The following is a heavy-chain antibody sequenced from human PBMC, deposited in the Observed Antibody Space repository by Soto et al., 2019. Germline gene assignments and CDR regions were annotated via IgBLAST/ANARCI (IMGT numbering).Heavy chain of an antibody. V-gene: IGHV3-33*01. CDR3: ASDVAEMATVYYHYYGKDV. CDR2: IWYDGSNK. Sequence: QVQLVESGGGVVQPGRSLRLSCAASGFIFSSYGMHWDRQAPGKGLEWVAVIWYDGSNKYYADSVKGRFTISRDNSKNTLYLQMNSLIAEDTAVYYCASDVAEMATVYYHYYGKDVWGQGTTVTVSS. D-gene: IGHD4-4*01. J-gene: IGHJ6*02. CDR1: GFIFSSYG.